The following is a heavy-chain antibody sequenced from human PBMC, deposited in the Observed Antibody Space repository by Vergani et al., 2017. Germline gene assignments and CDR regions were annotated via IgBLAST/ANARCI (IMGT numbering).Heavy chain of an antibody. CDR3: ARASIAAAHRQMDV. CDR1: GGSFSGYY. Sequence: QVQLQQWGAGLLKPSETLSLTCAVYGGSFSGYYWSWIRQPPGKGLEWIGEINHSGSTNYNPSLKSRVTLSVDTSKNQFSLKLSSVTAADTAVYYCARASIAAAHRQMDVWGQGTTVTVSS. V-gene: IGHV4-34*01. CDR2: INHSGST. D-gene: IGHD6-13*01. J-gene: IGHJ6*02.